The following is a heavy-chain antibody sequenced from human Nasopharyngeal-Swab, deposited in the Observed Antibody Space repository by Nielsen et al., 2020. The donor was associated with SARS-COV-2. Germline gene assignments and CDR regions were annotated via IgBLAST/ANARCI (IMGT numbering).Heavy chain of an antibody. CDR2: ISWDSGSI. J-gene: IGHJ5*02. V-gene: IGHV3-9*01. D-gene: IGHD6-13*01. CDR3: AKDTSSSWYVGWFDP. Sequence: LKISCAASGFTFDDYAMHWVRQAPGKGLEWVSGISWDSGSIGYADSVKGRFTISRDNAKNSLYLQMNSLRAEDTALYYCAKDTSSSWYVGWFDPWGQGTLVTVSS. CDR1: GFTFDDYA.